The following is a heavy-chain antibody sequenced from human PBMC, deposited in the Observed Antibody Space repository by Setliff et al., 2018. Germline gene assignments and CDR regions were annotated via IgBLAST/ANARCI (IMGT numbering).Heavy chain of an antibody. CDR1: GGSLSGAS. CDR3: ARSLVIITTASDF. D-gene: IGHD3-22*01. Sequence: PSETLSLTCTVSGGSLSGASIVTWIRQPPGKGLGFIGYVFYSGATNYNPSLKSRITMSIDKSKNQFSLNLSSVTAADTAVYYCARSLVIITTASDFWGQGLLVTVSS. J-gene: IGHJ4*02. CDR2: VFYSGAT. V-gene: IGHV4-59*12.